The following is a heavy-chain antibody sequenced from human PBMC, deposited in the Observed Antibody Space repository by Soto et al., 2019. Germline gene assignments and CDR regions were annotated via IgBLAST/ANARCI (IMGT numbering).Heavy chain of an antibody. CDR2: IYPGDSDT. CDR1: GYIFSIYW. J-gene: IGHJ6*02. Sequence: PGESLKISCKASGYIFSIYWIGWVRQMPGKGLEWMGIIYPGDSDTRYSPSFQGQVTISADKSIRTAYLQWSSLKASDTAIYYCARITMSFGYYYYGMEVWGQGTTVTVSS. CDR3: ARITMSFGYYYYGMEV. D-gene: IGHD3-10*02. V-gene: IGHV5-51*01.